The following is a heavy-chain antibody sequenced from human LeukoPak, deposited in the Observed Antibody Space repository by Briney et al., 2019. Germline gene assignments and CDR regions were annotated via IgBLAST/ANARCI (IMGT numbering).Heavy chain of an antibody. J-gene: IGHJ4*02. Sequence: GRSLRLSCAASGFTFTDYNLNWVRQAPGKGLEWVSSISSNDVYIYYADSVQGRFTVSRDNARNSLYLQMNSLRVDDTAVYYCARSASGPLDYWGQGTLVTVSS. CDR3: ARSASGPLDY. CDR2: ISSNDVYI. D-gene: IGHD2-8*02. CDR1: GFTFTDYN. V-gene: IGHV3-21*06.